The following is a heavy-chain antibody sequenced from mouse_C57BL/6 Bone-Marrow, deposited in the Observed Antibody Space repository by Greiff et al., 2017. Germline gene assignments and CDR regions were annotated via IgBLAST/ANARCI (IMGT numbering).Heavy chain of an antibody. V-gene: IGHV1-69*01. J-gene: IGHJ4*01. CDR3: ARSYAMDY. CDR2: LDSSDSYT. Sequence: QVQLQQPGAELVMPGASVKLSCKASGYTFTSYWMHWVKQRLGQGLEWIGELDSSDSYTNYNQKFKGKSTLTVDTSSSTAYMQLSSLTSEDSAVYYCARSYAMDYWGQGTSVTVSA. CDR1: GYTFTSYW.